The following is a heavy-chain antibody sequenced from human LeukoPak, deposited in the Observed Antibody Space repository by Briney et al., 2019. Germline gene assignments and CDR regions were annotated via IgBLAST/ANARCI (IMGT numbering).Heavy chain of an antibody. CDR2: INPNSGGT. Sequence: GASVKVSCKASGYTFTGYYMHWVGQAPGQGLEGMGWINPNSGGTNYAQKFQGRVTMTRDTSISTAYMELSRLRSDDTAVYYCARDSPIAAAGVADYWGQGTLVTVSS. V-gene: IGHV1-2*02. CDR1: GYTFTGYY. J-gene: IGHJ4*02. CDR3: ARDSPIAAAGVADY. D-gene: IGHD6-13*01.